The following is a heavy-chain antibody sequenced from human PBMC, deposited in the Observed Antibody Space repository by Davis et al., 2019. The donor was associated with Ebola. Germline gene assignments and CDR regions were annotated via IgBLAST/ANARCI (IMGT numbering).Heavy chain of an antibody. CDR3: ASVWEYSSYFDY. CDR1: GGSISSSSYY. CDR2: IYYSGST. V-gene: IGHV4-39*01. D-gene: IGHD6-6*01. Sequence: PSETLSLTCTVSGGSISSSSYYWGWIRQPPGKGLEWIGSIYYSGSTYYNPSLKSRVTISVDTSKNQFSLKLSSVTAADTAVYYCASVWEYSSYFDYWGQGTLVTVSS. J-gene: IGHJ4*02.